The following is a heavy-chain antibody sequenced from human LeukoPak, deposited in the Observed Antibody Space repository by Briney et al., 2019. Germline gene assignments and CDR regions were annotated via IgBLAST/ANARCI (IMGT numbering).Heavy chain of an antibody. D-gene: IGHD2-2*01. J-gene: IGHJ5*02. CDR2: INTDGSST. CDR3: ARGPPPAANYNWFDP. CDR1: GFTFSSYW. V-gene: IGHV3-74*01. Sequence: GGSLRLSCAASGFTFSSYWMHWVRQAPGKGLVWVSRINTDGSSTSYADSVKGRFTISRDNAKNTLYLQMNSLRAEDTAVYYCARGPPPAANYNWFDPWGQGTLVTVSS.